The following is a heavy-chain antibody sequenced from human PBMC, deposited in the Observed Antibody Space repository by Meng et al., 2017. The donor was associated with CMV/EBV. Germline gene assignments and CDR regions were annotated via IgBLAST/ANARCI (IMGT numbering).Heavy chain of an antibody. Sequence: APVKVSCKASGYTFTSYGISWVRQAPGQGLEWMGWISAYNGNTNYAQKLQGRVTMTTDTSTSTAYMELRSLRSDDTAVYYCARGGYCSSTSCYTDAFDIWGQGTMVTVSS. CDR3: ARGGYCSSTSCYTDAFDI. V-gene: IGHV1-18*01. CDR2: ISAYNGNT. J-gene: IGHJ3*02. CDR1: GYTFTSYG. D-gene: IGHD2-2*02.